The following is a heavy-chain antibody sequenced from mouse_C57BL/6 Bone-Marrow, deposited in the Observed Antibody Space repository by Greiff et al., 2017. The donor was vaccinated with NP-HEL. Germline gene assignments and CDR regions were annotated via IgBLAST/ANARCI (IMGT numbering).Heavy chain of an antibody. Sequence: VHVKQSGPELVKPGASVKISCKASGYSFTDYNMNWVKQSNGKSLEWIGVINPNYGTTSYNQKFKGKATLTVDQSSSTAYMQLNSLTSEDSAVYYCALREGIYYYGSSYWGQGTSVTVSS. CDR1: GYSFTDYN. CDR2: INPNYGTT. CDR3: ALREGIYYYGSSY. J-gene: IGHJ4*01. D-gene: IGHD1-1*01. V-gene: IGHV1-39*01.